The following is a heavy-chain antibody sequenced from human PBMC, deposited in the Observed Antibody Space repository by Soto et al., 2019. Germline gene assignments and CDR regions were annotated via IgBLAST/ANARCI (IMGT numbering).Heavy chain of an antibody. Sequence: ASVKVSCKASGYTFTNFGISWVRQAPGQGLEWMGWISHWGKTNYAQKLQGRVTMTTDTSASTAFMELRSLTSDDTAMYFCARGLDGSGSYYTDYWGQGTLVTVSS. D-gene: IGHD3-10*01. J-gene: IGHJ4*02. CDR1: GYTFTNFG. CDR3: ARGLDGSGSYYTDY. V-gene: IGHV1-18*01. CDR2: ISHWGKT.